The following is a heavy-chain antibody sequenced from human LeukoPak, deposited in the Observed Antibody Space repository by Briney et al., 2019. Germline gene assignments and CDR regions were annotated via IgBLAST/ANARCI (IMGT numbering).Heavy chain of an antibody. CDR2: INPNSGGT. CDR3: ARDPIGSRWPYYFDY. CDR1: GYTFTGYC. Sequence: ASVKVSCKASGYTFTGYCMHWVRQAPGQGLEWMGRINPNSGGTNYAQTFQTRVTITRDTSASTAYMELSSLRSEDTAVYYCARDPIGSRWPYYFDYWGQGTLVTVSS. V-gene: IGHV1-2*06. J-gene: IGHJ4*02. D-gene: IGHD6-13*01.